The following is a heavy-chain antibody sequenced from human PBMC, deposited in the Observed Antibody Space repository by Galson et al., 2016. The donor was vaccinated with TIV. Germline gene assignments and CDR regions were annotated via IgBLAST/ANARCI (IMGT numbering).Heavy chain of an antibody. CDR3: ARARTLVSEIRKDFDY. J-gene: IGHJ4*02. D-gene: IGHD1-14*01. CDR1: GGTFSNRA. CDR2: ILSIFGTT. V-gene: IGHV1-69*13. Sequence: SVKVSCKASGGTFSNRAIHWVRQAPGQGLEWMGGILSIFGTTKYAEKFQGRITITAADSTSTVYMELSSLRPDDTAVYYCARARTLVSEIRKDFDYWGQGTMVTVSS.